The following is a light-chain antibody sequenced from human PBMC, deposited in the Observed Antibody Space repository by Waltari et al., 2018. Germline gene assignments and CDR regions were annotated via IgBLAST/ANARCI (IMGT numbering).Light chain of an antibody. Sequence: QTVVTQEPSLSVSPGGTVTLTCALSSGSLSTTSYATWYQQTPGQAPRTLVSKANARSSGVPDRFSGSILGKPAALTITGAQADDESDYYCALYMGSGIWVFGGGTRLTVL. V-gene: IGLV8-61*01. CDR2: KAN. CDR1: SGSLSTTSY. J-gene: IGLJ3*02. CDR3: ALYMGSGIWV.